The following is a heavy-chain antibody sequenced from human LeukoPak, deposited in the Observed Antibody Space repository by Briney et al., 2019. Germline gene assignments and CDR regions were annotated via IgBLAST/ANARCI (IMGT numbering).Heavy chain of an antibody. CDR1: GYTFTGYY. CDR2: FNTNSGGT. CDR3: ARYSSWFPNDC. D-gene: IGHD3-10*01. V-gene: IGHV1-2*02. J-gene: IGHJ4*02. Sequence: GASVTVSCKASGYTFTGYYMHWVRQAPGQGLEWMGWFNTNSGGTNYAQKFQGRGTMTRDTSISTAYMELSRLRSDDTAVYYCARYSSWFPNDCWGQGTLVTVSS.